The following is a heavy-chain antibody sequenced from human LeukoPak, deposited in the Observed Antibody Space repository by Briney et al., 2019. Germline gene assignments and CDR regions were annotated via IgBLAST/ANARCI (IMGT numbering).Heavy chain of an antibody. J-gene: IGHJ6*03. D-gene: IGHD2-2*01. CDR3: ARDMDYPVEYPYYYMDV. CDR1: GFTFSSYS. Sequence: GGSLRLSCAASGFTFSSYSMNWVRQAPGKGLEWVSSISSSSSYIYYADSAKGRFTISRDNAKNSLYLQMHSLRAEDTAVYYCARDMDYPVEYPYYYMDVWGKGTTVTVSS. V-gene: IGHV3-21*01. CDR2: ISSSSSYI.